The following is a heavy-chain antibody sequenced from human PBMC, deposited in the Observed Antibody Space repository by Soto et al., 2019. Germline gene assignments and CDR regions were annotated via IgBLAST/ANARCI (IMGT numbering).Heavy chain of an antibody. Sequence: ASVKVSCKASGGTFSSYTISWVRQAPGQGLEWMGRIIPILGIANYAQKFQGRVTITADKSTSTAYMELSSLRSEDTAVYYCARKWKSGWFDPWGQGTLVTVSS. CDR1: GGTFSSYT. CDR2: IIPILGIA. V-gene: IGHV1-69*02. J-gene: IGHJ5*02. D-gene: IGHD1-1*01. CDR3: ARKWKSGWFDP.